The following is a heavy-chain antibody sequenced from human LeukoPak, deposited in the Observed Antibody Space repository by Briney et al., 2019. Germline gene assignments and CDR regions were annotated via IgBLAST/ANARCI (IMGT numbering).Heavy chain of an antibody. CDR2: ISGSGGST. Sequence: GGSLRLSCAASGFTFSSYAMSWVRQAPGKGLEWVSAISGSGGSTYYADSVKGRFTISRDNSKNTLFLQMNSLRTEDTAVYYCAKDLGYGGYFDYWGQGTLVTVSS. CDR1: GFTFSSYA. J-gene: IGHJ4*02. CDR3: AKDLGYGGYFDY. D-gene: IGHD4-23*01. V-gene: IGHV3-23*01.